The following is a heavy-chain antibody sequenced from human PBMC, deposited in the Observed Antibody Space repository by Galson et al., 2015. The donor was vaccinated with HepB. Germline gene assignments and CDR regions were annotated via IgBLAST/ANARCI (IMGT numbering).Heavy chain of an antibody. J-gene: IGHJ6*02. V-gene: IGHV4-59*01. CDR3: ARGWFGEFLPYYYYGMDV. CDR2: IYYGGST. D-gene: IGHD3-10*01. Sequence: IRQPPGKGLEWIGYIYYGGSTNYNPSLKSRVTISVDTSKNQFSLKLSSVTAADTAVYYCARGWFGEFLPYYYYGMDVWGQGTTVTVSS.